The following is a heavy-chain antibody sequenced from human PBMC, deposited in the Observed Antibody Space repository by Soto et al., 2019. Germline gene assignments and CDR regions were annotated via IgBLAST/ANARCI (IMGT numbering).Heavy chain of an antibody. CDR3: ARVLRSAIPSVFDY. J-gene: IGHJ4*02. CDR2: ISAYNGNT. D-gene: IGHD2-21*02. Sequence: QVQLVQSGAEVKKPGASVKVSCKASGYTFTSYGISWVRQAPGQGLEWMGWISAYNGNTNSAQKLQGRVTMTTDTSTSTAYMELRSMRSDDTAVYYWARVLRSAIPSVFDYWGQGTLVTVSS. CDR1: GYTFTSYG. V-gene: IGHV1-18*01.